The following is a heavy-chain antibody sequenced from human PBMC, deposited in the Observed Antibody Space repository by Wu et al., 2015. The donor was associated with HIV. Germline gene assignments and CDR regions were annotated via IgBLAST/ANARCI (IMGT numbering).Heavy chain of an antibody. CDR2: INPSTGST. D-gene: IGHD5-12*01. CDR1: GYRFTDNF. V-gene: IGHV1-2*02. CDR3: ARGRYSGYDSPRVYYYYMDV. Sequence: QVQLVQSGAEVKKPGASVKVSCKTSGYRFTDNFIHWVRLAPGQGLQWMGWINPSTGSTTYAQRFQGRITMTRDSSINTVYMDLSRLTSDDAAIYYCARGRYSGYDSPRVYYYYMDVWGLGTTVIVSS. J-gene: IGHJ6*03.